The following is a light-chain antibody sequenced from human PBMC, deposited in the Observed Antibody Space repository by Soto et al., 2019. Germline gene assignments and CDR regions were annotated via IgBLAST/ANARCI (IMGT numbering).Light chain of an antibody. CDR3: QQMGT. CDR2: GAS. V-gene: IGKV3-20*01. CDR1: QSVSSSY. Sequence: EIVLTQSPGTLSFSPGERATLTCRASQSVSSSYLAWFQQKPGQAPRLLIYGASSRATGIPDRFSGSGSGTDFTLTISRLEPEDFAVYYCQQMGTFGPGTKVDIK. J-gene: IGKJ3*01.